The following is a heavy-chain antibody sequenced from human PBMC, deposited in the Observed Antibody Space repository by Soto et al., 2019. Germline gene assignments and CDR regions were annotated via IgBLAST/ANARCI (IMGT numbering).Heavy chain of an antibody. CDR1: GYTFTGHY. Sequence: ASVKVSCKASGYTFTGHYMHWVRQAPGQGLEWMGWINPNSGGTNYAQKFQGRVTMTRDTSISTAYMELTRLRSDDTAVYYCATIPTYYYDSSAGDYWGQGTLVTVSS. V-gene: IGHV1-2*02. J-gene: IGHJ4*02. CDR3: ATIPTYYYDSSAGDY. D-gene: IGHD3-22*01. CDR2: INPNSGGT.